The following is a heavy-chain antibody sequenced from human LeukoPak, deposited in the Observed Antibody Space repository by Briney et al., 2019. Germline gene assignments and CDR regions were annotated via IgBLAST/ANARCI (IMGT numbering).Heavy chain of an antibody. J-gene: IGHJ4*02. V-gene: IGHV1-46*01. D-gene: IGHD6-19*01. CDR1: GYTFTSYY. Sequence: ASVNVSCKASGYTFTSYYMHWVRQAPGQGLEWMGIINPSGGSTSYAQRFQGRVTMTRDTSTSTVYMELSSLRSEDTAVYYRARDSGQQWLPDYWGQGTLVTVSS. CDR3: ARDSGQQWLPDY. CDR2: INPSGGST.